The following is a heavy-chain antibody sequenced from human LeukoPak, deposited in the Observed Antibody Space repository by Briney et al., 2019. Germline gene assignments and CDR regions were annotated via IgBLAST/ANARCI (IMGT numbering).Heavy chain of an antibody. Sequence: SETLSLTCSVAYTSITSYYASWRRQSPGKRLGWIGYNSNSGNTNYNPSLKSRVTISVDTSKNQVSLSLTSVTAADTAVYSCARHWGSCHGGGSDCYTFDYWGQGSLVTVSS. J-gene: IGHJ4*02. CDR3: ARHWGSCHGGGSDCYTFDY. V-gene: IGHV4-59*08. D-gene: IGHD2-21*02. CDR1: YTSITSYY. CDR2: NSNSGNT.